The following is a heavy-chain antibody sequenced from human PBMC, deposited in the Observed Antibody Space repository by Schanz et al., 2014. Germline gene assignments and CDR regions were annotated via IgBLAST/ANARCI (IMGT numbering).Heavy chain of an antibody. CDR2: FDPEDVET. J-gene: IGHJ6*02. D-gene: IGHD6-13*01. V-gene: IGHV1-24*01. CDR1: GYTLTDLS. Sequence: QVQLVQSGADVKKPGASVKVSCKVSGYTLTDLSMHWVRQAPGKGLEWMGGFDPEDVETIYAQKFQGRVTMTEDTSTDTAYMELSSLRSEDTAVYYCATDHIAAAGSQYFYYYGMGVWGQGTTVTVSS. CDR3: ATDHIAAAGSQYFYYYGMGV.